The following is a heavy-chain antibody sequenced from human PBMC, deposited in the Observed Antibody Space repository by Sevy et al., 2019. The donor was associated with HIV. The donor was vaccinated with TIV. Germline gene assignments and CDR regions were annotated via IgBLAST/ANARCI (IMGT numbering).Heavy chain of an antibody. Sequence: SGPTLVKPAQTLTLTGSFSGFSLNTSGVGVGWIRLPPGKALEWLALIFWDDEKRYSPPLKNRLTITKDTSKNQVVLTMTNMDPVDTATYYCARFLKGDYTNYFDSWDQGSLVTVSS. CDR2: IFWDDEK. V-gene: IGHV2-5*02. D-gene: IGHD4-4*01. CDR1: GFSLNTSGVG. J-gene: IGHJ4*02. CDR3: ARFLKGDYTNYFDS.